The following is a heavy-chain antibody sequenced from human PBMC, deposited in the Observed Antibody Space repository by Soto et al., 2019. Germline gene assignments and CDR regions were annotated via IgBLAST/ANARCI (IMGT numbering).Heavy chain of an antibody. CDR2: IIPIFGTA. CDR1: GGTFSSYA. D-gene: IGHD4-17*01. V-gene: IGHV1-69*13. J-gene: IGHJ2*01. Sequence: GASVKVSCKASGGTFSSYAITWGRQAPGEGLEWMGGIIPIFGTANYAQKFQGRVTITADESTSTAYMVLSSLRSDDAAVYFCGRVHTVTTYFDVWARGTLVTVSS. CDR3: GRVHTVTTYFDV.